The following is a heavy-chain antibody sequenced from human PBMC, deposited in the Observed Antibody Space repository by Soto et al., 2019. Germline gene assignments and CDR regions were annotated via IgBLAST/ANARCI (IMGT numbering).Heavy chain of an antibody. Sequence: TGGSLRLSCAASGFTFTTYAMSWVRQAPGKGLEWVSSITIDGGSTFYADSVQGRFTVSRDNSRNTLYLQMNSLRAEDTAVYYCAKYKGIIHHLTFDYWGQGTLVTVSS. J-gene: IGHJ4*02. CDR3: AKYKGIIHHLTFDY. V-gene: IGHV3-23*01. CDR1: GFTFTTYA. CDR2: ITIDGGST. D-gene: IGHD1-1*01.